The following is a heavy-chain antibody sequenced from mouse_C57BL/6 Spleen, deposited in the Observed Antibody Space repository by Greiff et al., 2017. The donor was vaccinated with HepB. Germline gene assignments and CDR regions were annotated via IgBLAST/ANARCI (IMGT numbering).Heavy chain of an antibody. D-gene: IGHD2-3*01. Sequence: VQLQESGPGLVKPSQSLSLTCSVTGYSITSGYYWNWIRQFPGNKLEWMGYISYDGSNNYNPSLKNRISITRDTSKNQFFLKLNSVTTEDTATYYCARWAFYDGYWYFDVWGTGTTVTVSS. J-gene: IGHJ1*03. CDR1: GYSITSGYY. CDR3: ARWAFYDGYWYFDV. CDR2: ISYDGSN. V-gene: IGHV3-6*01.